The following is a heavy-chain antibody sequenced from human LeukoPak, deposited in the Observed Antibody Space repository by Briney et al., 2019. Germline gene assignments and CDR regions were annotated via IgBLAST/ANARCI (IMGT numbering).Heavy chain of an antibody. CDR3: ARSRFRTYFDY. CDR2: INHSGST. V-gene: IGHV4-34*01. J-gene: IGHJ4*02. D-gene: IGHD1-14*01. Sequence: SETLSLTCAVYGGSFSGYYWSWIRQPPGKGLEWIWEINHSGSTNYNPSLKSRVTISEDTSKNQFSLRLSSVAAADTAVYYCARSRFRTYFDYWGQGTLVSVSS. CDR1: GGSFSGYY.